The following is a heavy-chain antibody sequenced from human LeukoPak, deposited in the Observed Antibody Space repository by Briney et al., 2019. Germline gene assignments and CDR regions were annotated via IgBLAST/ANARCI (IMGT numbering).Heavy chain of an antibody. V-gene: IGHV4-34*01. CDR2: INHSGIS. Sequence: PSETLSLTCAVYGGSFSHSYWNWVRQPPGKGLEWIGEINHSGISSYKPSLSSRVTMSQDTSKNHLSLKLASVAAADTAVYYCVRGPDHAKVGYWGQGTPVTVSS. J-gene: IGHJ4*02. CDR1: GGSFSHSY. CDR3: VRGPDHAKVGY. D-gene: IGHD1-14*01.